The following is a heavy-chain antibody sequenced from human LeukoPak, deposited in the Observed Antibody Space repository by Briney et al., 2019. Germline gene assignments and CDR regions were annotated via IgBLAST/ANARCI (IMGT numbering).Heavy chain of an antibody. V-gene: IGHV4-34*01. CDR2: INHSGST. D-gene: IGHD2-2*01. CDR3: AREPCSSTSCYFDY. Sequence: GSLRLSCAASGFTFSSYWMSWVRQPPGKGLEWIGEINHSGSTNYNPSLKSRVTISVDTSKNQFSLKLSSVTAADTAVYYCAREPCSSTSCYFDYWGQGTLVTVSS. CDR1: GFTFSSYW. J-gene: IGHJ4*02.